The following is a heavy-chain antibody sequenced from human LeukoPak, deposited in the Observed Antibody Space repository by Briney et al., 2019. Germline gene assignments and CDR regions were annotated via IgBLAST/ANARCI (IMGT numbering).Heavy chain of an antibody. CDR3: ARAGSHWHYVY. CDR2: IKQDGSER. J-gene: IGHJ4*02. V-gene: IGHV3-7*01. D-gene: IGHD3-10*01. Sequence: GGSLRLSCAASGFTFSGFSMSWVRQSPTKGLEWVANIKQDGSERYYVDSVKGRFTISRDNAKNSLSLQMNNLRVEDTAVYYCARAGSHWHYVYWGQGIVVTVSS. CDR1: GFTFSGFS.